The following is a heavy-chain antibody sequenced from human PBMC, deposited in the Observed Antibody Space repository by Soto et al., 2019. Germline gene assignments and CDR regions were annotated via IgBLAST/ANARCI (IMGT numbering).Heavy chain of an antibody. D-gene: IGHD3-10*01. V-gene: IGHV1-18*04. CDR1: GYPFSKYG. Sequence: QLQLVQSGAEVERPGASVRVSCKAYGYPFSKYGISWIRQAPGQGLEWMGWIKPDNGDTNYAQKFQGRVTMTTDTSSNPAYMELRSLRSADTAVYYCATSYGSGFDPWGQGTLVSVSS. J-gene: IGHJ5*02. CDR3: ATSYGSGFDP. CDR2: IKPDNGDT.